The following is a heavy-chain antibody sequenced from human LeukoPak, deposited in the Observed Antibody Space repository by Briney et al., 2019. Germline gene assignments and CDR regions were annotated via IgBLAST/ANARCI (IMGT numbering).Heavy chain of an antibody. CDR3: ARVDGYRFPDY. CDR1: GFIFSNYG. V-gene: IGHV3-23*01. D-gene: IGHD5-24*01. J-gene: IGHJ4*02. CDR2: IRGNAGTT. Sequence: GGSLRLSCAASGFIFSNYGMSWVRQAPGKGLEGVSAIRGNAGTTYYADSVKGRFTIFRDNAKNSLYLQMNSLRAEDTAVYYCARVDGYRFPDYWGQGTLVTVSS.